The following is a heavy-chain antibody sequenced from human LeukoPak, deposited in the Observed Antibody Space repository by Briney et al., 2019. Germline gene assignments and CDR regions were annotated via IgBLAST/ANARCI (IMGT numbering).Heavy chain of an antibody. J-gene: IGHJ4*02. CDR2: ISSSGSTI. CDR3: ARKGQWLSIDY. CDR1: GFTFSSYE. D-gene: IGHD6-19*01. Sequence: PGGSLRLSCAASGFTFSSYEMNWVRQAPGKGLEWVSYISSSGSTIYYADSVKGRFTISRDNAKNSLYLQMNSLRAEDTAVYYCARKGQWLSIDYWGQGTLVTVSS. V-gene: IGHV3-48*03.